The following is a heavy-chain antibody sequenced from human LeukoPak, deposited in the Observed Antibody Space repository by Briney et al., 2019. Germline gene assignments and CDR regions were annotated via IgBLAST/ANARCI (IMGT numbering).Heavy chain of an antibody. CDR1: GFTFSSYA. D-gene: IGHD6-19*01. J-gene: IGHJ4*02. Sequence: PGGSLRLSCAASGFTFSSYAMSWVRQAPGKGLEWVSGISGSGANTHYADSVKGRFTISRDNYESTMYLQMNFLRAEDTAVYYCAKQQWLASRFDHWGQGTLVTVSS. CDR2: ISGSGANT. V-gene: IGHV3-23*01. CDR3: AKQQWLASRFDH.